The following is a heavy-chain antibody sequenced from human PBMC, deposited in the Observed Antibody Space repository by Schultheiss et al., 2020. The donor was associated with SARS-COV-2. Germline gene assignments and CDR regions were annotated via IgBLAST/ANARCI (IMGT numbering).Heavy chain of an antibody. D-gene: IGHD3-9*01. V-gene: IGHV1-69*13. CDR3: ARPSYDILTGLVHDAFDI. J-gene: IGHJ3*02. Sequence: SVKVSCKASGYTFTSYGISWVRQAPGQGLEWMGGIIPIFGTANYAQKFQGRVTITADESTSTAYMELSSLRSEDTAVYYCARPSYDILTGLVHDAFDIWGQGTMVTVSS. CDR1: GYTFTSYG. CDR2: IIPIFGTA.